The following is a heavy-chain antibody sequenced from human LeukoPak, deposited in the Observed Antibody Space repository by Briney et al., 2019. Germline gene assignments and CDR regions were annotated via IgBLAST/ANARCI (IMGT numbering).Heavy chain of an antibody. CDR2: MSGGGGST. CDR3: AKGLGGSYYGYDY. J-gene: IGHJ4*02. CDR1: GFTFSSYG. D-gene: IGHD1-26*01. V-gene: IGHV3-23*01. Sequence: GGSLRLSCAASGFTFSSYGMSWVRQAPGKGLEWVSAMSGGGGSTFYADSVKGRFTISRDNSKNTLYLQMNSLRDEDTAVYYCAKGLGGSYYGYDYWGQGTLVTVSS.